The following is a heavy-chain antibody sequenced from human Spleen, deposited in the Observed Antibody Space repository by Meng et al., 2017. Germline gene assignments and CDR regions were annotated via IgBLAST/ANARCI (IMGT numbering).Heavy chain of an antibody. Sequence: QVQLVQSGAEAKKPGASVKVSCKASGYTYTDYQTDWVRQAPGQGLEWMGWIHPSGHPTYAQKFQGRVTMTIDTSTTTASMELRSLRSDDSALYYCVKHSSDWSLDSWGQGTLVTVSS. CDR2: IHPSGHP. D-gene: IGHD6-19*01. V-gene: IGHV1-18*01. CDR1: GYTYTDYQ. CDR3: VKHSSDWSLDS. J-gene: IGHJ4*02.